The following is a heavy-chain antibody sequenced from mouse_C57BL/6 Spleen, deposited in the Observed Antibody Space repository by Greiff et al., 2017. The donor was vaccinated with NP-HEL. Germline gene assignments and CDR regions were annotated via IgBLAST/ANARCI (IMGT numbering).Heavy chain of an antibody. CDR1: GYTFTSYT. CDR2: INPSSGYT. V-gene: IGHV1-4*01. Sequence: QVQLQQSGAELARPGASVKMSCKASGYTFTSYTMHWVKQRPGQGLEWIGYINPSSGYTKYNQKLKDKATLTAEKSSSTAYMQLSSLTSEDSAVYYCARKLTYHFDYWGQGTTLTVSS. CDR3: ARKLTYHFDY. J-gene: IGHJ2*01. D-gene: IGHD4-1*01.